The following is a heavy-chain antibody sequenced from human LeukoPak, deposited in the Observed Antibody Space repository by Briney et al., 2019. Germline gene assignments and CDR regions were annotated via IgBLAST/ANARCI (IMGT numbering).Heavy chain of an antibody. V-gene: IGHV3-48*01. Sequence: GGSLRLSCTASGFPFSDYSMNWVRQAPGKGLEWISYIGISSGNTKYADSVKGRFTISRDNSKNMLYLQMNSLRAEDTAVYYCVKGRISEDGLDFWGQGTLVTVSS. CDR2: IGISSGNT. CDR1: GFPFSDYS. D-gene: IGHD6-13*01. CDR3: VKGRISEDGLDF. J-gene: IGHJ4*02.